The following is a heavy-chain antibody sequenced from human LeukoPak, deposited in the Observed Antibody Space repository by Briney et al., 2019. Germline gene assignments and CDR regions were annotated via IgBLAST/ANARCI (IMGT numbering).Heavy chain of an antibody. CDR3: ARRDGNNWFDP. Sequence: GASVKVPCKASGGTFSSYAISWVRQAPGQGLEWMGGIIPIFGTANYAQKFQGRVMITTDESTSTAYMELSSLRSEDTAVYYCARRDGNNWFDPWGQGTLVTVSS. CDR1: GGTFSSYA. J-gene: IGHJ5*02. V-gene: IGHV1-69*05. CDR2: IIPIFGTA. D-gene: IGHD5-24*01.